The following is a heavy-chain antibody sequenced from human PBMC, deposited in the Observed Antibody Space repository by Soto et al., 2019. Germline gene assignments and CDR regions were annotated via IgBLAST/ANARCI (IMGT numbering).Heavy chain of an antibody. J-gene: IGHJ5*02. D-gene: IGHD3-10*01. V-gene: IGHV3-23*01. CDR1: GFTFTNFA. CDR2: ISHSGSST. CDR3: AKGSWVHHGSEGGNWLDP. Sequence: PGGSLRLSCAASGFTFTNFAMNWVRQAPGKGLEWVAGISHSGSSTYYADSVKGRFTVSRDNSMDTLYLQLNSLRADDTAVYYCAKGSWVHHGSEGGNWLDPWGQGTLVTVSS.